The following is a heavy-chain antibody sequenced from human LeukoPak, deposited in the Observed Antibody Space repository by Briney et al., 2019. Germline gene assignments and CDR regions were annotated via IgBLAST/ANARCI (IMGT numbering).Heavy chain of an antibody. CDR3: AKWVSVGWFDP. V-gene: IGHV4-30-2*01. Sequence: KPSETLSLTCTVSGGSISSGGYYWSWIRQPPGKGLEWIGYIYHSGSTYYNPSLKSRVTISVDRSKNQFSLKLSSVTAADTAVYYCAKWVSVGWFDPWGQGTLVTVSS. CDR1: GGSISSGGYY. CDR2: IYHSGST. D-gene: IGHD2-8*01. J-gene: IGHJ5*02.